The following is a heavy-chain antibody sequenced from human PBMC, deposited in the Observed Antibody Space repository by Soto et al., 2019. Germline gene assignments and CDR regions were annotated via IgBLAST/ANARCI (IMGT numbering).Heavy chain of an antibody. CDR3: ARAYYDASGYGLDP. V-gene: IGHV4-59*01. CDR1: GGSISSGY. CDR2: IYYSDSN. D-gene: IGHD3-22*01. J-gene: IGHJ5*02. Sequence: QVQLQESGPGLVKPSETLSLTCTVSGGSISSGYWSWIRQPPGKGLEWIGYIYYSDSNNYNPSLKSRVIISVDTSKNQFSLSLNSVTAADTAVYYCARAYYDASGYGLDPWGQGTLVTFSS.